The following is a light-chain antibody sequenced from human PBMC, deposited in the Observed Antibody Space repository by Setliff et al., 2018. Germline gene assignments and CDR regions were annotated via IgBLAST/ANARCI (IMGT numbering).Light chain of an antibody. CDR1: SRDVGRYNY. J-gene: IGLJ1*01. CDR3: NSYASTTAYV. CDR2: DVT. Sequence: QSVLTQPASVSGSPGQSITISCTGTSRDVGRYNYVSWYQHHSGTAPKLIIYDVTKRPSGVSDRSSGSKSGNTASLTISGLQAEDEAAYYCNSYASTTAYVFGTGTKVTVL. V-gene: IGLV2-14*03.